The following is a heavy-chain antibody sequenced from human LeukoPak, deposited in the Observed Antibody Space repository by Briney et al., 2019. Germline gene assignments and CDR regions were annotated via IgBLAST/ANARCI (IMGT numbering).Heavy chain of an antibody. CDR2: INPSGGST. J-gene: IGHJ5*02. D-gene: IGHD3-10*01. CDR3: ARGDSGAITMVGGVENWFDP. CDR1: GYTFTSYY. Sequence: VASVKVSCKASGYTFTSYYMHWVRQAPGQGLEWMGIINPSGGSTSYAQKFQGRVTMTRDTSTSTVYMELSSLRSEDTAVYYCARGDSGAITMVGGVENWFDPWAQEPLVTVSS. V-gene: IGHV1-46*01.